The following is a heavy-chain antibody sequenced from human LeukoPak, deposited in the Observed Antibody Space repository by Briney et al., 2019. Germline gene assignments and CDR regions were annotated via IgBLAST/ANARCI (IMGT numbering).Heavy chain of an antibody. CDR1: GFTFSSYS. CDR3: ATQLERDSLGYYYGMDV. D-gene: IGHD1-1*01. J-gene: IGHJ6*02. CDR2: ISSSSSYI. V-gene: IGHV3-21*01. Sequence: GGSLRLSCAAPGFTFSSYSMNWVRQAPGKGLEWVSSISSSSSYIYYADSVKGRFTISRDNAKNSLYLQMNSLRAEDTAVYYCATQLERDSLGYYYGMDVWGQGTTVTVSS.